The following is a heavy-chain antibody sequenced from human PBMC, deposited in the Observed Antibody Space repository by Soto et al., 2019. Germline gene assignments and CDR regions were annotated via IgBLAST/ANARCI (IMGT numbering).Heavy chain of an antibody. Sequence: SETLSLTCTVTGASVSSAGFSWSWIRQPPGKGLEWLVSISHSGTTTYYPSLKSRVNVSVDTSKNLFSLRLSSVTAADTAIYFCARVTFLIVGSVFSTPFDFWGQGTLVTVSS. V-gene: IGHV4-61*03. D-gene: IGHD3-3*01. J-gene: IGHJ4*02. CDR2: ISHSGTT. CDR1: GASVSSAGFS. CDR3: ARVTFLIVGSVFSTPFDF.